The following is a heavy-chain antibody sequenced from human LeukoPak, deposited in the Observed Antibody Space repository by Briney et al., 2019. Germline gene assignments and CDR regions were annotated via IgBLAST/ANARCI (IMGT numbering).Heavy chain of an antibody. Sequence: SETLSLTCAVYGGSFSGYYWSWIRQPPGKGLEWIGEINHSGSTNYNPSLKSRVTISVDTSKNQFSLKLSSVTAADTAVYYCARVYRAYYSSGWKGIFDNWGQGTLVTVSS. J-gene: IGHJ4*02. V-gene: IGHV4-34*01. D-gene: IGHD6-19*01. CDR2: INHSGST. CDR3: ARVYRAYYSSGWKGIFDN. CDR1: GGSFSGYY.